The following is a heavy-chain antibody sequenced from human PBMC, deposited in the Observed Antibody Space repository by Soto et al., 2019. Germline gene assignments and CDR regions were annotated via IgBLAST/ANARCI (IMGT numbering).Heavy chain of an antibody. V-gene: IGHV3-23*01. Sequence: EVQLLESGGGLVQPGGSLRLSCAASGFTFSSYAMSWVRQAPGKGLEWVSTISSSGGSTYYADSVKGRFTISRDNSKNTLYLQVNSQRGEDTAVYYCAKSPHGYAHDYWGQGTLVTVSS. J-gene: IGHJ4*02. CDR1: GFTFSSYA. CDR2: ISSSGGST. CDR3: AKSPHGYAHDY. D-gene: IGHD5-12*01.